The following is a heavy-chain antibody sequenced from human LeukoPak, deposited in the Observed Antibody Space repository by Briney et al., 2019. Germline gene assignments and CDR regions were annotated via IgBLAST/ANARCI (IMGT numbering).Heavy chain of an antibody. V-gene: IGHV3-30*04. CDR1: GFTFSSYA. CDR2: ISYDGSNK. D-gene: IGHD4-23*01. J-gene: IGHJ4*02. Sequence: GGSLRLSCAASGFTFSSYAMHWVRQAPGKGLEWVAVISYDGSNKYYADSVKGRFTISRDNSKNTLYLQMNSLRAEDTAVYYCAKDLIDYGGNAFDYWGQGTLVTVSS. CDR3: AKDLIDYGGNAFDY.